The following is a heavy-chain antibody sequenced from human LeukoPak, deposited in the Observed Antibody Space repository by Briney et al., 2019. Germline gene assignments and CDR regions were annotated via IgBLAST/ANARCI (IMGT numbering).Heavy chain of an antibody. J-gene: IGHJ3*02. D-gene: IGHD3-3*01. V-gene: IGHV1-69*05. CDR2: IIPIFGTA. CDR3: AMTYYDFWSGYYSLAFDI. Sequence: SVKVSCKASGGTFSSYAISRVRQAPGQGLEWMGGIIPIFGTANYAQKFQGRVTITTDGSTSTAYMELSSLRSEDTAVYYCAMTYYDFWSGYYSLAFDIWGQGTMVTVSS. CDR1: GGTFSSYA.